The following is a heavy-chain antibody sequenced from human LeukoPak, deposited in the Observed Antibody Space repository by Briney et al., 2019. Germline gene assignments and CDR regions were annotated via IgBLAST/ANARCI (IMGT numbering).Heavy chain of an antibody. CDR1: GFTFSSYW. CDR2: IKQDGSEK. Sequence: GGSLRLSCAASGFTFSSYWMSWVRQAPGKGLEWVANIKQDGSEKYYVDSVKGRFTISRDNAKNSVYLRMNSLRAEDTAVYYCARIAWFREVGHAFDIWGQGTMVTVSS. J-gene: IGHJ3*02. CDR3: ARIAWFREVGHAFDI. V-gene: IGHV3-7*01. D-gene: IGHD3-10*01.